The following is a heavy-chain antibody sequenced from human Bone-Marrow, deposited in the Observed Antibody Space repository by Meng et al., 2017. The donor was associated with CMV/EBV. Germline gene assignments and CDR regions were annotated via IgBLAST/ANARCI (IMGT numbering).Heavy chain of an antibody. V-gene: IGHV3-7*01. CDR3: ASASDSSGYYPGY. J-gene: IGHJ4*02. CDR1: GFTFSSYW. D-gene: IGHD3-22*01. Sequence: GGSLRLSCAASGFTFSSYWMSWVRQAPGKGLEWVANIKQDGSEKYYVDSVKGRFTISRDNGKNSVYLQMNSLRAEDTAVYYCASASDSSGYYPGYWGQGTLVTVSS. CDR2: IKQDGSEK.